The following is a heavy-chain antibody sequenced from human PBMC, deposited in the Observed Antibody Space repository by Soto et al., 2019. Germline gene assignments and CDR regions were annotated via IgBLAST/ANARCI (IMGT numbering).Heavy chain of an antibody. CDR2: ISGSGGST. J-gene: IGHJ4*02. D-gene: IGHD5-12*01. CDR1: GFTFSSYA. Sequence: GGSLRLSCAASGFTFSSYAVSWVRQAPGKGLEWVSAISGSGGSTYYADSVKGRFTISRDNSKNTLYLQMNSLRAEDTAVYYCAKDLDGYKDPYYFDYWGQGTLVTVSS. V-gene: IGHV3-23*01. CDR3: AKDLDGYKDPYYFDY.